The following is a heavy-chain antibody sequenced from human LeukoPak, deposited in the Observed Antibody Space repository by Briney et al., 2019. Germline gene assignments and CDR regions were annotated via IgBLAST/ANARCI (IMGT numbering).Heavy chain of an antibody. CDR1: GGSFSGYY. Sequence: SETLSLTCAVYGGSFSGYYWSWIRQPPGKGLEWIGEINHSGSTNYNPSLKSRVTISVDTSKNQFSLKLSSVTAADTAVYYCARLFDSSGYYYKFFWFDPWGQGTLVTVSS. CDR2: INHSGST. J-gene: IGHJ5*02. CDR3: ARLFDSSGYYYKFFWFDP. D-gene: IGHD3-22*01. V-gene: IGHV4-34*01.